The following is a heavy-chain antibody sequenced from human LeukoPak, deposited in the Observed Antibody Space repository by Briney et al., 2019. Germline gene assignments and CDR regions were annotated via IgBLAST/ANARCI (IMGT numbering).Heavy chain of an antibody. Sequence: EASVKVSCKASGGTFSRYVITWVRQAPGQGLEWMGGIIPMFGTADYAQKFQGRVTITADESTSTAYMQLSSLRSEDTAVYYCAKAGGRVRGVIPYYYYYMDVWGKGTTVTISS. J-gene: IGHJ6*03. CDR2: IIPMFGTA. CDR3: AKAGGRVRGVIPYYYYYMDV. V-gene: IGHV1-69*13. D-gene: IGHD3-10*01. CDR1: GGTFSRYV.